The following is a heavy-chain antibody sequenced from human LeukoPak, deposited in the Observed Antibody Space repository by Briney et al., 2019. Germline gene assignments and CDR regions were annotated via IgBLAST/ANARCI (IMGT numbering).Heavy chain of an antibody. CDR2: FYPPDSDT. D-gene: IGHD3-10*01. Sequence: GESLKISCKASGYNFTNYWIGWVRQMPGKGLEWMGVFYPPDSDTRYSPAFQGQVTISADKSISTAYLRWTSLKASDTAMYYCARQRFTMRAYAGNWFDPWGQGTLVTVSS. J-gene: IGHJ5*02. CDR1: GYNFTNYW. CDR3: ARQRFTMRAYAGNWFDP. V-gene: IGHV5-51*01.